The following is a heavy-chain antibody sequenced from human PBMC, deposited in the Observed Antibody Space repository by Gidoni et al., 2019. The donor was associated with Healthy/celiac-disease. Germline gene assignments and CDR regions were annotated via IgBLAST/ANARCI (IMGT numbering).Heavy chain of an antibody. CDR2: ISGSGGST. V-gene: IGHV3-23*01. CDR3: AKASTTVTTELDY. D-gene: IGHD4-17*01. CDR1: GFTFRSYA. Sequence: EVPLLESGGGLVQPGGSLSPSCAASGFTFRSYAMSWVRQAPGKGLAWVSAISGSGGSTYYADSVKGRFTISRDNSKNTLYLQMNSLRAEDTAVYYCAKASTTVTTELDYWGQGTLVTVSS. J-gene: IGHJ4*02.